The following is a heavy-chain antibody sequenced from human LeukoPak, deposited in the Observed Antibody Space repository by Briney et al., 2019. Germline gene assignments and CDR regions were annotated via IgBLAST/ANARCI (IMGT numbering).Heavy chain of an antibody. Sequence: SETLSLTCTVSGYSISSGYYWGWIRQPPGKGLEWIGSIYHSGSTYYNPSLKSRVTISVDTSKNQFSLKLSSVTAADTAVYYCARGLPGRFDPWGQGTLVTVSS. CDR1: GYSISSGYY. J-gene: IGHJ5*02. CDR3: ARGLPGRFDP. V-gene: IGHV4-38-2*02. CDR2: IYHSGST.